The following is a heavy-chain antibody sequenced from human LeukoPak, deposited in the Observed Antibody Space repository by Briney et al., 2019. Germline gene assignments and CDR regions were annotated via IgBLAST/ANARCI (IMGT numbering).Heavy chain of an antibody. CDR1: GFTFRTYA. D-gene: IGHD7-27*01. CDR2: ISYDGNNK. J-gene: IGHJ4*02. CDR3: ARDNWGLDY. V-gene: IGHV3-30-3*01. Sequence: GGSLRLSCAASGFTFRTYAMHWVRQAPGKGLEWVAVISYDGNNKYYADSVKGRFTISRDNSENTLYLQVNSLRAEDTAVYYCARDNWGLDYWGQGTLVTVSS.